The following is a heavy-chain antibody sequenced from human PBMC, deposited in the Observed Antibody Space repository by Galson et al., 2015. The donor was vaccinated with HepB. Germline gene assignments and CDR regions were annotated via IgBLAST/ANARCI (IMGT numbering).Heavy chain of an antibody. J-gene: IGHJ4*02. CDR3: ARSPAGAAYFDF. Sequence: SLRLSCAGSGFTFSRYAMHWVRQAPGKGLECVAIRDSVEGRFTISRDNSKNTLYLQMKGLRDEDTAIYYCARSPAGAAYFDFWGQGTLVTVST. V-gene: IGHV3-33*01. CDR1: GFTFSRYA. CDR2: R. D-gene: IGHD1-14*01.